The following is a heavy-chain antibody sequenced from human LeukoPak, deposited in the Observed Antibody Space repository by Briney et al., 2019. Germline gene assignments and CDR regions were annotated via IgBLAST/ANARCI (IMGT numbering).Heavy chain of an antibody. V-gene: IGHV3-23*01. CDR3: WGSPNDAFDI. Sequence: GGSLRLSCAASGFTFSSYSMNWVRQAPGKGLEWVSAISGSGGSTYYADSVKGRFTISRDNSKNTLYLQMNSLRAEDTAVYYCWGSPNDAFDIWGQGTMVTVSS. CDR2: ISGSGGST. CDR1: GFTFSSYS. D-gene: IGHD2-2*01. J-gene: IGHJ3*02.